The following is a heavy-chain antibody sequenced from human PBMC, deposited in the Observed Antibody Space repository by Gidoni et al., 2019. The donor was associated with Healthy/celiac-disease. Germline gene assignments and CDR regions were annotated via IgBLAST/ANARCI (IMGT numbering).Heavy chain of an antibody. D-gene: IGHD2-2*02. V-gene: IGHV4-39*01. CDR1: GGSISSSSYY. CDR2: IDYSGST. J-gene: IGHJ5*02. CDR3: ARHRDCSSTSCYTGWFDP. Sequence: LQLQESGPGLVKPAEPLSLTCTVSGGSISSSSYYWGWLRQPPGKGLEWIGSIDYSGSTYYNPSLKSRVTISVDTSKNQFSLKLSSVTAADTAVYYCARHRDCSSTSCYTGWFDPWGQGTLVTVSS.